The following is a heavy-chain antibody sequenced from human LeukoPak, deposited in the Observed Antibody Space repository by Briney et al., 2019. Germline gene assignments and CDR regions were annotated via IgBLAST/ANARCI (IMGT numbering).Heavy chain of an antibody. Sequence: PGGSLRLSCAASGFTFSSYAMSWVRQAPGKGLEWVSAISGSGGSTYYADSVKGRFTISRGNSKNTLYLQMNSLRAEDTAVYYCAKYLRATVTTRDAFDIWGQGTMVTVSS. J-gene: IGHJ3*02. CDR3: AKYLRATVTTRDAFDI. CDR2: ISGSGGST. CDR1: GFTFSSYA. D-gene: IGHD4-17*01. V-gene: IGHV3-23*01.